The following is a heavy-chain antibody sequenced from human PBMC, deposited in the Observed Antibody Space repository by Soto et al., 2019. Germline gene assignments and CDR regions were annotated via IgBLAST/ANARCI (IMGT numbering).Heavy chain of an antibody. D-gene: IGHD2-8*02. J-gene: IGHJ4*02. CDR1: GGSFSGYY. CDR3: ARDKITGLFDY. V-gene: IGHV4-34*01. Sequence: QVQLQQWGAGLLKPSETLSLTCAVYGGSFSGYYWTWIRQPPGTGLEWIGEINHSGSTNYNPSLKSRVTISVDTANNQFSLKLTSVTAADTAVYYCARDKITGLFDYGGQGTLVTVSS. CDR2: INHSGST.